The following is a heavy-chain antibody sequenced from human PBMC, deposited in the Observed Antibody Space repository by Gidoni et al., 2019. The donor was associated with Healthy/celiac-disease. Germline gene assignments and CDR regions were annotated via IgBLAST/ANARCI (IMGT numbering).Heavy chain of an antibody. J-gene: IGHJ5*02. Sequence: QVQLQQWGAGLLKPSETLSLTCAVYGGSFSVYYWSWIRQPPGKGLEWIGEINHSGSTNYNPSLKSRVTISVDTSKNQFSLKLSSVTAADTAVYYCARGRYDYVWGSYRGFDPWGQGTLVTVSS. D-gene: IGHD3-16*02. CDR3: ARGRYDYVWGSYRGFDP. CDR2: INHSGST. V-gene: IGHV4-34*01. CDR1: GGSFSVYY.